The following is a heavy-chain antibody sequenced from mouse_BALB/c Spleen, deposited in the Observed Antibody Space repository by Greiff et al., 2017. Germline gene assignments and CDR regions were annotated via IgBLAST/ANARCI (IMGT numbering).Heavy chain of an antibody. CDR2: IDPETGGT. CDR3: TRGDTTRGFAMDY. CDR1: GYTFTDYE. V-gene: IGHV1-15*01. D-gene: IGHD3-1*01. J-gene: IGHJ4*01. Sequence: QVQLQQSGAGLVRPGASVTLSCTASGYTFTDYEMTWVNQTPVQGLEWIGAIDPETGGTTYNQKFKGKGTLTADKSSSKAYMVLSSLTSEDSAVCYFTRGDTTRGFAMDYWGQGTSVTGSS.